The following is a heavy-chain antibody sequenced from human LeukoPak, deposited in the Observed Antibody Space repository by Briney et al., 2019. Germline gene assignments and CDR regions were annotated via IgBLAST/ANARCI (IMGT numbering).Heavy chain of an antibody. CDR3: ARDKRMATIDY. V-gene: IGHV3-66*01. D-gene: IGHD5-12*01. Sequence: GGSLRLSCAASGFTVSNNYMSWVRQAPGKGLEWLSVIYDGGSTYYADSVKGRFTISRDNSKNTLYLQMNSLRAEDTAVYYCARDKRMATIDYWGQGTLVTVSS. CDR1: GFTVSNNY. J-gene: IGHJ4*02. CDR2: IYDGGST.